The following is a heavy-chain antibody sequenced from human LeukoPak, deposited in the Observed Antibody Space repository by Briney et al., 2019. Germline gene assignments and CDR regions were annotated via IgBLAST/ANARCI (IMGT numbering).Heavy chain of an antibody. D-gene: IGHD3-10*01. CDR3: ARGDYYGSPKVVAA. CDR1: GYTFTDYY. J-gene: IGHJ5*02. V-gene: IGHV1-2*02. CDR2: INPNSGDT. Sequence: ASVKVSCKASGYTFTDYYINWVRQAPGQGFEWIGWINPNSGDTNYAQKFQDRVTMTRDTSISTAYIELNFLRSDDTAVFYCARGDYYGSPKVVAAWGQGTLVTVSS.